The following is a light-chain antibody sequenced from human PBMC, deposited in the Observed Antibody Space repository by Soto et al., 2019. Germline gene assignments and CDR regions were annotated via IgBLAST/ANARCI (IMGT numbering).Light chain of an antibody. CDR1: QSVRSS. Sequence: EIVLTQSPGTLSLSPGERVTLSCRASQSVRSSLAWYQQKPGQAPRLLIYGASTRASGIPARFSGSGSGTEFTLTISSLQSEDFAVYYCQQYNNWPQTFGQGTKVDIK. CDR3: QQYNNWPQT. J-gene: IGKJ1*01. V-gene: IGKV3-15*01. CDR2: GAS.